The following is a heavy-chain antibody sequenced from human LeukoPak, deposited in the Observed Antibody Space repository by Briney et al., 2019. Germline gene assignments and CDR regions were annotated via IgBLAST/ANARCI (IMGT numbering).Heavy chain of an antibody. J-gene: IGHJ4*02. CDR2: VSGTGDST. Sequence: TGGSLRLSWAASGLTSSNYAMSWVRQAPGKGLEWVSAVSGTGDSTYYVDSVKGRFTISRDNFTNTLYVQMNNLRAEDTAVYYCATGGSGSYYFDYWGQGILVTVSS. CDR3: ATGGSGSYYFDY. D-gene: IGHD1-26*01. CDR1: GLTSSNYA. V-gene: IGHV3-23*01.